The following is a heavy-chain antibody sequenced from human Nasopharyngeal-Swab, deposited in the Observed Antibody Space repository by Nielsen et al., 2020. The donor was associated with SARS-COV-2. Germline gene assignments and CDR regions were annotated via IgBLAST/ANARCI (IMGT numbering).Heavy chain of an antibody. CDR3: ARGDYYDSTFDY. Sequence: GSLRLSCSVSGGSISGYYWSWIRQPPGKGLEWIGYIYYSGSTNYNPSLKSRVTISVDTSKNQFSLKLSSVTAADTAVYYCARGDYYDSTFDYWGQGTLVTVSS. V-gene: IGHV4-59*01. J-gene: IGHJ4*02. CDR1: GGSISGYY. CDR2: IYYSGST. D-gene: IGHD3-22*01.